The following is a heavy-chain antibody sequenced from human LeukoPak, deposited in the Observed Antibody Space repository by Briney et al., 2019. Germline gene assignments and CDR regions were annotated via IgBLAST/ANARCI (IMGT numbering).Heavy chain of an antibody. CDR2: ISSRSSTI. J-gene: IGHJ4*02. CDR1: GFIFNEYS. CDR3: TRAPPYYFDY. Sequence: PGGSLRLSCVGSGFIFNEYSLNWVRQAPGKGPEWVSYISSRSSTIYYADSVKGRFTISRDNAKNSLYLQMNSLRAEDTAVYYCTRAPPYYFDYWGQGTLVTVSS. V-gene: IGHV3-48*04.